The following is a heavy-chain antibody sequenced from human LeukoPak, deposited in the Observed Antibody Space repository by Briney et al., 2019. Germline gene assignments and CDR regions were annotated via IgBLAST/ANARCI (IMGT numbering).Heavy chain of an antibody. D-gene: IGHD3-22*01. V-gene: IGHV3-66*01. CDR1: GFTVSNTY. J-gene: IGHJ4*02. Sequence: PGGSLRLSCAASGFTVSNTYMSWVRQAPGKGLEWVSVIYSGGSTYYADSVKGRFTISRDNPKNTLYLQMNSLRAEDTAVYYCARTRYYYDSSGFFDYWRQGTLVTVSS. CDR3: ARTRYYYDSSGFFDY. CDR2: IYSGGST.